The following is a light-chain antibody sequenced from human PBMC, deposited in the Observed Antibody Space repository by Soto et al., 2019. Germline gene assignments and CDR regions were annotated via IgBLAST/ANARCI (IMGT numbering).Light chain of an antibody. J-gene: IGKJ4*01. CDR1: QSVAGN. V-gene: IGKV3-15*01. CDR2: GVS. CDR3: QRYNNWPLT. Sequence: EIVMTQSPATLSVSPGETATLSCRASQSVAGNLAWYQQKPGQPPRLLIYGVSTRATGVPARFSGSGSGPEFTLTINSLQSEDFAIYYCQRYNNWPLTFGGGTKVDIK.